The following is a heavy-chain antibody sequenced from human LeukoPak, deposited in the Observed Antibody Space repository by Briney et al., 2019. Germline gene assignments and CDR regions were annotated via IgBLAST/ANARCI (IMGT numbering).Heavy chain of an antibody. J-gene: IGHJ5*02. Sequence: GESLKLSCKGSGYSFTSYWIGWVRQMPGKGLEWMGIIYPGDSDTRYSPSFQGQVTISADKSISTAYLQWSSLKASDTAMYYCARQQAVASVDNWFDPWGQGTLVTVSS. CDR3: ARQQAVASVDNWFDP. D-gene: IGHD6-19*01. V-gene: IGHV5-51*01. CDR1: GYSFTSYW. CDR2: IYPGDSDT.